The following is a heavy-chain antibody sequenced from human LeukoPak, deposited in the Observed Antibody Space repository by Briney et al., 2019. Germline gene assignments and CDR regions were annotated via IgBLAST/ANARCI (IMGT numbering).Heavy chain of an antibody. CDR2: ISGSGVST. J-gene: IGHJ5*02. Sequence: GGSLRLSCAASGFTFSNYVMSWVRQAPGKGLEWVSDISGSGVSTDYADSVKGRFTISRDNSKNTLYLQMNSVRAEDTAVYYCAKDKKGAAAGMDWLDPWGQGTLVTVSS. V-gene: IGHV3-23*01. CDR1: GFTFSNYV. D-gene: IGHD6-13*01. CDR3: AKDKKGAAAGMDWLDP.